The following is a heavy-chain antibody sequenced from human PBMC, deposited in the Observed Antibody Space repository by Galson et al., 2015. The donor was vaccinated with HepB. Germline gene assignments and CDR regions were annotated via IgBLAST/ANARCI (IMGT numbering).Heavy chain of an antibody. Sequence: SLRLSCAASGFTFSSYAMHWVRQAPGKGLEYVSAISSNGGSTYYANSVKGRFTISRDNSKNTLYLQMGSLRAEDMAVHYCARGREATIVVVTDYFDYWGQGTLVTVSS. CDR2: ISSNGGST. CDR1: GFTFSSYA. D-gene: IGHD3-22*01. CDR3: ARGREATIVVVTDYFDY. J-gene: IGHJ4*02. V-gene: IGHV3-64*01.